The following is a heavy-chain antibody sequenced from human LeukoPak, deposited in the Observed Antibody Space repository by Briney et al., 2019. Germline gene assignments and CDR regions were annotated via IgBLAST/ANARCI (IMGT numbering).Heavy chain of an antibody. J-gene: IGHJ5*02. CDR1: AGTFSSYG. D-gene: IGHD6-13*01. CDR2: TSPIFGRA. V-gene: IGHV1-69*01. Sequence: SVLVSCRASAGTFSSYGNSWVRQAPGPGLEWMGGTSPIFGRANYAQKVQGRVRSTADESTSTAYMELSSLRSEDTAVYYCARDSDRSSWSLMFDPWGQGTLVSVPS. CDR3: ARDSDRSSWSLMFDP.